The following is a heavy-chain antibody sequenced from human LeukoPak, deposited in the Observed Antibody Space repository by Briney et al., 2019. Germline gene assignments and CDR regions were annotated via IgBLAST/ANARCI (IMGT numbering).Heavy chain of an antibody. CDR3: ARGAPQYCSSTSCLYGYYYYYGMDV. CDR2: MNPNSGNT. V-gene: IGHV1-8*01. J-gene: IGHJ6*02. D-gene: IGHD2-2*01. CDR1: GYTFTSYD. Sequence: ASVKVSCKASGYTFTSYDINWVRQATGQGLGWMGWMNPNSGNTGYAQKFQGRVTMTRNTSISTAYMELSSLRSEDTAVYYCARGAPQYCSSTSCLYGYYYYYGMDVWGQGTTVTVSS.